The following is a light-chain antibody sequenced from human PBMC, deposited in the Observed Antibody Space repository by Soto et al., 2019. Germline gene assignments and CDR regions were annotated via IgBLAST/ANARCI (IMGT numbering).Light chain of an antibody. CDR2: AAS. CDR1: QTISRN. CDR3: QQSYDTPLT. V-gene: IGKV1-39*01. J-gene: IGKJ4*01. Sequence: DIQMTQSPVSLSASVGDRVTITCRASQTISRNLNWYQQKPGKAPKLLIFAASSLQSGVPLRFSGSGSGTDFTLTISSLQPEDFATYYCQQSYDTPLTFGGGPKVEIK.